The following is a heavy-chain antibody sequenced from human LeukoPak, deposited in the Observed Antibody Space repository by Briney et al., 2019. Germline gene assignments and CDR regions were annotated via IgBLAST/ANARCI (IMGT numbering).Heavy chain of an antibody. CDR1: GFTYSESW. J-gene: IGHJ6*03. CDR3: AKLACSTTRCYGVEYYYYYMDV. CDR2: VKEDGSEK. D-gene: IGHD2-2*01. Sequence: GGSLRLSCEASGFTYSESWMTWVRQAPGKGLEWVASVKEDGSEKYYVDSVKGRFTISRDNAKNTLYLQMNSLRAEDTAVYYCAKLACSTTRCYGVEYYYYYMDVWGKGTTVTVSS. V-gene: IGHV3-7*03.